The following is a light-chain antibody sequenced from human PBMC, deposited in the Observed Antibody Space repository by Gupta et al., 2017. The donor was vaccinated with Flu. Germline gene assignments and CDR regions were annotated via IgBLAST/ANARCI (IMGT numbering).Light chain of an antibody. CDR2: DDY. J-gene: IGLJ3*02. Sequence: QSVLTQPPSVSAAPGQKVTISCSGSTSNIGKNYVSWYQHLPGAVPKVLIYDDYKRPSGIPDRFYGSKSGTSATLGITGLQTGDEADYYCGIWDDSLGVWLVGGGTKVTVL. CDR1: TSNIGKNY. V-gene: IGLV1-51*01. CDR3: GIWDDSLGVWL.